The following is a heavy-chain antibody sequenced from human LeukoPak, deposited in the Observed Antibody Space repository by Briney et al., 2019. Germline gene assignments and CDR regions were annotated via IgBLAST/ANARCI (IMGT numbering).Heavy chain of an antibody. CDR3: VRHRASNGPMFEY. J-gene: IGHJ4*02. CDR1: GFTFNSYD. CDR2: ISSSGNTK. Sequence: PGGSLRLSCAASGFTFNSYDMNWVRQAPEEGLEWVSYISSSGNTKYYVVSVKGRFTVSRDNAKNSLFLQMNSLRADDTAVYYCVRHRASNGPMFEYWGQGTLVTVSS. D-gene: IGHD5-18*01. V-gene: IGHV3-48*03.